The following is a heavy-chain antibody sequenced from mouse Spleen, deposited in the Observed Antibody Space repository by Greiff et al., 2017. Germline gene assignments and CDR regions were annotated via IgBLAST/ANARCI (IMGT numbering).Heavy chain of an antibody. CDR1: GFSLTSYA. J-gene: IGHJ1*01. V-gene: IGHV2-9-1*01. D-gene: IGHD1-1*01. CDR3: AREDPYYYGSSYGYFDV. Sequence: VQGVESGPGLVAPSQSLSITCAVSGFSLTSYAISWVRQPPGKGLEWLGVIWTGGGTNYNSALKSRLSISKDNSKSQVFLKMNSLQTDDTARYYCAREDPYYYGSSYGYFDVWGAGTTVTVSS. CDR2: IWTGGGT.